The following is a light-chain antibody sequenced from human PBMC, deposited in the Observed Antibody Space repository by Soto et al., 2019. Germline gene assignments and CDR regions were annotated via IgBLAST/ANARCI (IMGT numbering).Light chain of an antibody. V-gene: IGKV1-5*03. CDR1: QSISSW. J-gene: IGKJ2*01. CDR2: KAS. CDR3: QQYDSYPFT. Sequence: DIQMTQSPSTLSASVGDRVTITCRASQSISSWLAWYQQKPGKAPKLLIYKASTLESGVPSRFSGSGSGTEFTLTISSLQPDDFASYYCQQYDSYPFTFGQGTKLEIK.